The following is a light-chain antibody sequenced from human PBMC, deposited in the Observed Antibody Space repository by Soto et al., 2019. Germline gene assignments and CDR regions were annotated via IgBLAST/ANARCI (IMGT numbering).Light chain of an antibody. J-gene: IGLJ3*02. Sequence: QSALTQPPSASGAPGQSVTISCTGTSSDVGAYKYVSWYQQYPGKAPKLMIYEITKRPSGVPDRFSGSKSGNTASLTVSGLHAEDAADYYCTSYGGHNIWVFGAGTKLTVL. CDR1: SSDVGAYKY. CDR3: TSYGGHNIWV. V-gene: IGLV2-8*01. CDR2: EIT.